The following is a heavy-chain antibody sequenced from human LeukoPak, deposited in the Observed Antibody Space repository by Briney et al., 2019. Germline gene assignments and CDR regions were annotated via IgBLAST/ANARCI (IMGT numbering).Heavy chain of an antibody. V-gene: IGHV4-39*01. CDR1: GGSISSSSYY. D-gene: IGHD2-15*01. CDR2: IYYSGST. J-gene: IGHJ4*02. Sequence: PSETLSLTCTVSGGSISSSSYYWGWIRQPPGKGLEWVGSIYYSGSTYYNPSLKSRVTISVDTSKNQFSLKLSSVTAADTAVYYCARQSKRVVAAFDYWGQGTLVTVSS. CDR3: ARQSKRVVAAFDY.